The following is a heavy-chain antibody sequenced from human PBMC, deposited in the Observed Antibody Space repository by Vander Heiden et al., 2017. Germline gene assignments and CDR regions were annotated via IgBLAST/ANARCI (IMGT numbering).Heavy chain of an antibody. CDR1: GFTVSSYA. CDR2: ISGGVSST. V-gene: IGHV3-23*04. D-gene: IGHD1-1*01. J-gene: IGHJ4*02. CDR3: AKRGTSTSPPLDY. Sequence: EVQLVESGGGLVQPGGSLRLSCAASGFTVSSYAMSWVRQAPGKGLEWVSTISGGVSSTYYAASVRGRFSISRDSSKNTVSLQMSSLRAEDTGLYYCAKRGTSTSPPLDYWGQGTLVTVSP.